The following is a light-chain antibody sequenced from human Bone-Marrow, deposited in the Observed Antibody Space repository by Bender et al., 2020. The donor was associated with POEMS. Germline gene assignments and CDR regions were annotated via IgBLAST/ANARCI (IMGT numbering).Light chain of an antibody. CDR3: CSFAASCVV. CDR1: GSNIGGYP. CDR2: TNN. Sequence: QSVLTQPPSVSGTPGQRVTISCSGSGSNIGGYPVNWYQQLPGTAPRLLIYTNNERPSGVPDRFSGSKSGNTASLTISGLRAKDEANYYCCSFAASCVVFGGGTKLTVL. J-gene: IGLJ2*01. V-gene: IGLV1-44*01.